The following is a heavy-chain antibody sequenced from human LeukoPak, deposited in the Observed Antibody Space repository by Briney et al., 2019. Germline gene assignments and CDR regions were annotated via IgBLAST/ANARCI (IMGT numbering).Heavy chain of an antibody. CDR1: GFTFSSYG. D-gene: IGHD3-10*01. CDR2: IRYDGSNK. CDR3: ANQHSRITMVRGVIFDY. J-gene: IGHJ4*02. Sequence: GGSLRLSCAASGFTFSSYGMHWVRQAPGKGLEWVAFIRYDGSNKYYADSVKGRFTISRDNSKNTLYLQMNSLRAEDTAVYYCANQHSRITMVRGVIFDYWGQGTLVTVSS. V-gene: IGHV3-30*02.